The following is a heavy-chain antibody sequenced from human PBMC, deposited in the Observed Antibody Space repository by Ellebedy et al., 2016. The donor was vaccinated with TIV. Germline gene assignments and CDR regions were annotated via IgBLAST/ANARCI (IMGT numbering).Heavy chain of an antibody. J-gene: IGHJ4*02. CDR2: KPYDGSNE. CDR3: ARGIRTVYALDF. D-gene: IGHD2-8*01. Sequence: GESLKISCAASGFTFSSYAMHWVRQAPGKGLEWVAIKPYDGSNEHYADSVKGRFTISRDNSKNTLYLQMNSLRGDDTAVYYCARGIRTVYALDFWGQGTLVTVSS. CDR1: GFTFSSYA. V-gene: IGHV3-30-3*01.